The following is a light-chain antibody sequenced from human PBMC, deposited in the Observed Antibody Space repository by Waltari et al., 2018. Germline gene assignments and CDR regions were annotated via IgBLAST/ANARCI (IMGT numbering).Light chain of an antibody. V-gene: IGKV1-9*01. CDR1: QGISSY. Sequence: IQLTQSPSSLSASVGDRVTIPCRASQGISSYLAWYQQKPGKAPKLLIYAASTWQSGVPSRFSGSGSGTDFTLTISSLQPEDFATYYCQQLNSYPRGLFTFGPGTKVDIK. CDR3: QQLNSYPRGLFT. J-gene: IGKJ3*01. CDR2: AAS.